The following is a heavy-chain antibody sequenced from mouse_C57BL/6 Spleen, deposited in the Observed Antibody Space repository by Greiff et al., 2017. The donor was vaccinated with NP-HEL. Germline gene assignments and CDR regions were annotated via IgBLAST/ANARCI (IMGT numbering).Heavy chain of an antibody. CDR1: GYTFTSYW. V-gene: IGHV1-64*01. CDR2: IHPNSGST. Sequence: VQLQQPGAELVKPGASVKLSCKASGYTFTSYWMHWVKQRPGQGLEWIGMIHPNSGSTNYNEKFKSKATLTVDKSSSTAYMQLSSLTSEDSAVYYCARAGDGYHYAMDYWGQGTSVTVSS. J-gene: IGHJ4*01. CDR3: ARAGDGYHYAMDY. D-gene: IGHD2-3*01.